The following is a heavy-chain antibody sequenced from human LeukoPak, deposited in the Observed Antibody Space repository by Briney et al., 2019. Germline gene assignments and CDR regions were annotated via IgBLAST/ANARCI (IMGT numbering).Heavy chain of an antibody. V-gene: IGHV3-7*01. CDR3: ARDHQDYSSGWYSYFQH. D-gene: IGHD6-19*01. CDR2: IKRDGSVK. Sequence: GGSLRLSCAGSGFTFSTYWMAWVRQAPGKGLEWVANIKRDGSVKHYVDSVKDRFTISRDNTKNSLYLQMNSLRAEDTAVYYCARDHQDYSSGWYSYFQHWGQGTLVTVSS. CDR1: GFTFSTYW. J-gene: IGHJ1*01.